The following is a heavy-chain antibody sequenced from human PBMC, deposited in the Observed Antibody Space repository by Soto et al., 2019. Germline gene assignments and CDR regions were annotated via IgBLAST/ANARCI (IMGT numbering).Heavy chain of an antibody. V-gene: IGHV1-46*01. D-gene: IGHD3-3*01. J-gene: IGHJ6*02. CDR1: GYTFSNYY. CDR3: ARDGWFSALRIPFGFDV. CDR2: INQNGGST. Sequence: QVQLVQSGAEVKKPGASVKVSCKASGYTFSNYYIHWVRQAPGQGLEWMGIINQNGGSTTYAQKVHGRVTMTRDTSTRTVYMELSSLTSEDTALYYCARDGWFSALRIPFGFDVWGQGTTVTVSS.